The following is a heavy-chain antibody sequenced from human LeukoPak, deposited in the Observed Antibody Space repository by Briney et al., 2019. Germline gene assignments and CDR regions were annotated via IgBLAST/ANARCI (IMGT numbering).Heavy chain of an antibody. V-gene: IGHV4-61*02. CDR1: GGSISSGSYY. Sequence: PWETLSLTCTVSGGSISSGSYYWSWIRQPAGKGLEWIGRIYTGGSTNYNPSLKSRVTISVDTSKNQFSLKLSSVTAADTAVYYCASGEVGATTLNYWGQGTLVTVSS. D-gene: IGHD1-26*01. CDR2: IYTGGST. J-gene: IGHJ4*02. CDR3: ASGEVGATTLNY.